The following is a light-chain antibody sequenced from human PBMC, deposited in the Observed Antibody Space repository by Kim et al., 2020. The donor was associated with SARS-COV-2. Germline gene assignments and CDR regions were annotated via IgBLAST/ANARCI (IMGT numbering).Light chain of an antibody. J-gene: IGKJ5*01. Sequence: LSPGERATPSCRASQSVSSFVNWYQQKPGQAPRLLMYDVSNRATGIPARFSGSGSGTDFTLTISSLEPEDFAVYYCQQRRDWPPTFGQGTRLEIK. CDR1: QSVSSF. V-gene: IGKV3-11*01. CDR2: DVS. CDR3: QQRRDWPPT.